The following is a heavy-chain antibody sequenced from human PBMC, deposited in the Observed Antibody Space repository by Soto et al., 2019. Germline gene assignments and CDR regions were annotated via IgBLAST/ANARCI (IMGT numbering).Heavy chain of an antibody. D-gene: IGHD3-3*01. Sequence: QMQLQESGPGLVKPSETLSLTCTVSGGSISSSSSYWGWIRQPPGKGLEWIGSIKYSGSTYHNPYLKSRITISVDTSKNQFSLKLSSVTAADTAVYFCAKTGFWSDYRVADYWGQGTLVTVSS. CDR2: IKYSGST. J-gene: IGHJ4*02. V-gene: IGHV4-39*01. CDR3: AKTGFWSDYRVADY. CDR1: GGSISSSSSY.